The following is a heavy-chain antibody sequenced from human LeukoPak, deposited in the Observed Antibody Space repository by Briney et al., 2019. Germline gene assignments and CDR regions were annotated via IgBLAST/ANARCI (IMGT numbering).Heavy chain of an antibody. CDR1: GFTFDDYA. V-gene: IGHV3-43D*03. CDR2: ISWDGGST. Sequence: PGGSLRLSCAASGFTFDDYAMHWVRHAPGKGLEWVSLISWDGGSTYYADSVKGRFTISRDNSKNSLYLQMNSLRAEDTALYYCAKEGSYDSSGYYYGLYFDYWGQGTLVTVSS. J-gene: IGHJ4*02. D-gene: IGHD3-22*01. CDR3: AKEGSYDSSGYYYGLYFDY.